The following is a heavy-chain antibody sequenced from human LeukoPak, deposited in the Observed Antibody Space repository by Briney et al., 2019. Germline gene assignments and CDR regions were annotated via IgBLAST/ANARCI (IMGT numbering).Heavy chain of an antibody. V-gene: IGHV1-3*01. CDR1: GYIFTDYA. J-gene: IGHJ4*02. CDR2: INAGNGNT. CDR3: ARGRWSTTTASYYFDS. D-gene: IGHD5/OR15-5a*01. Sequence: SVKVSCKASGYIFTDYAINWVRQAPGERLEWMGWINAGNGNTKYSQKFQGRVTITRDRSASTAYMELNSLRSEDTAVYYCARGRWSTTTASYYFDSWGQGSLVTVS.